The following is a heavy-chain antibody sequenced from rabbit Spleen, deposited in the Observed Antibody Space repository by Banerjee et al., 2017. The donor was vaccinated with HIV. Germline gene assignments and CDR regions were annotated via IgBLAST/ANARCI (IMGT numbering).Heavy chain of an antibody. V-gene: IGHV1S40*01. CDR1: GFSFSSNHY. D-gene: IGHD1-1*01. CDR3: ARDTSSSFSSYGMDL. J-gene: IGHJ6*01. Sequence: QSLEESGGDLVEPGASLTLTCTASGFSFSSNHYMCWVRQAPGKGLEWIACIDTGSSGFTYFATWAKGRFTCSKTSSTTVTLQMTRLTAADTATYFCARDTSSSFSSYGMDLWGPGTLVTVS. CDR2: IDTGSSGFT.